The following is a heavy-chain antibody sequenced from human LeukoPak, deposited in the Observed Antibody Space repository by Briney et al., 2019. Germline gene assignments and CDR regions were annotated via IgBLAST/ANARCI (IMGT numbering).Heavy chain of an antibody. Sequence: KPSETLSLTCTVSGCSISSSSYYWGWIRQPPGKGLEWIGTMYYSGNTYYNPSLKSRVTISVDTSKNQFSLKLSPVTAADTAMYYCARRYYASGHYPYYFDYWGQGTLVTVSS. V-gene: IGHV4-39*01. D-gene: IGHD3-10*01. J-gene: IGHJ4*02. CDR3: ARRYYASGHYPYYFDY. CDR2: MYYSGNT. CDR1: GCSISSSSYY.